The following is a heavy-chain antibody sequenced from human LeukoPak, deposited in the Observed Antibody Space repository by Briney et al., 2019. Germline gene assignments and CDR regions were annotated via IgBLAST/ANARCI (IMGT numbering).Heavy chain of an antibody. D-gene: IGHD6-19*01. V-gene: IGHV3-23*01. Sequence: GGTLRLSCAASGFTFSSYGMSWVRQAPGKGLEWVSAISGSGGSTYYADSVKGRFTISRDNSKNTLYLQTNSLRAEDTAVYYCAKGGYIAVAGTCWFDPWGQGTLVTVSS. CDR3: AKGGYIAVAGTCWFDP. J-gene: IGHJ5*02. CDR1: GFTFSSYG. CDR2: ISGSGGST.